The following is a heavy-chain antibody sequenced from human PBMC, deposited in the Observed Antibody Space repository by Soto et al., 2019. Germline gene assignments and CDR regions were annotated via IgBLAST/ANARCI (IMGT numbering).Heavy chain of an antibody. CDR2: IWYDGSNK. J-gene: IGHJ6*02. V-gene: IGHV3-33*01. D-gene: IGHD3-10*01. CDR1: GFTFSSYG. CDR3: AREQLLWFGELSSSYYGMDV. Sequence: PGGSLRLSCAASGFTFSSYGMHWVRQAPGKGLEWVAVIWYDGSNKYYADSVKGRFTISRDNSKNTLYLQMNSLRAEDTAVYYCAREQLLWFGELSSSYYGMDVWGQGTTVTVSS.